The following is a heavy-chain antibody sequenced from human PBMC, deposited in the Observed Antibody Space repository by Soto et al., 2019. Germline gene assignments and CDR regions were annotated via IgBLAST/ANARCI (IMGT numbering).Heavy chain of an antibody. J-gene: IGHJ4*02. CDR2: ISGGGGGT. CDR3: AKVSQYDILTAYHAVDY. CDR1: GFTFNSYA. Sequence: EVQLLESGGGLVQPGGSLRLSCAVSGFTFNSYAMNWVRQAPGKGLEWVSSISGGGGGTYYADSLKGRLTISRDNSRSTLELQMNSLSAEDTAVYYCAKVSQYDILTAYHAVDYWGQGTLVTVSS. V-gene: IGHV3-23*01. D-gene: IGHD3-9*01.